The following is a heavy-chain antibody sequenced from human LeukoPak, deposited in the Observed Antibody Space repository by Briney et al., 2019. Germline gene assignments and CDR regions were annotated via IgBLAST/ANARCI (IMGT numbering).Heavy chain of an antibody. D-gene: IGHD1-26*01. V-gene: IGHV4-61*02. CDR3: ARDYSGSDY. CDR1: GGSISSGSYY. J-gene: IGHJ4*02. CDR2: MYTSGST. Sequence: PSQTLSLTCTVSGGSISSGSYYWSWIRQPAGKGLEWIGRMYTSGSTNYNPSLKSRVSISVDTSKNQFSLKLSSVTAADTAVYYCARDYSGSDYWGQGTLVTVSS.